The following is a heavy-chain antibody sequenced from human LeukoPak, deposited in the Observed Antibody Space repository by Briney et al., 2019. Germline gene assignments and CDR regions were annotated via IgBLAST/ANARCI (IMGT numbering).Heavy chain of an antibody. CDR1: GVSFSSYY. J-gene: IGHJ3*02. Sequence: SETLSLTCAVSGVSFSSYYWSWIRQPAGKGLEWIWRIYTSGSTNYNPSLQSRVTMSVGTSKNKLSLLLRHVPGADPAGSYRARDSIGAAGWVFDIWGEGTMVTVSS. V-gene: IGHV4-4*07. CDR3: ARDSIGAAGWVFDI. D-gene: IGHD6-13*01. CDR2: IYTSGST.